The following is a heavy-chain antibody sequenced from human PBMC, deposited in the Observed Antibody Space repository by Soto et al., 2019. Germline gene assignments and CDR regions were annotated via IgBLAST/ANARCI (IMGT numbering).Heavy chain of an antibody. CDR3: ARPADYVSGFSQ. Sequence: GASVKVSCKTSGSTFSSSTISWVRQAPGQGLEWMGGIIPVFGTPNYAQKFQGRVTLIADKSTSTAYMELSNLSSEDTVVYFCARPADYVSGFSQWGQGTLVTVSS. J-gene: IGHJ4*02. CDR2: IIPVFGTP. CDR1: GSTFSSST. D-gene: IGHD3-16*01. V-gene: IGHV1-69*06.